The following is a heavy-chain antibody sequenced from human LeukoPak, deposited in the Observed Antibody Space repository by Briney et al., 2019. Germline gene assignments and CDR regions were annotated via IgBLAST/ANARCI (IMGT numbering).Heavy chain of an antibody. CDR3: ARRPLVGTTPFDS. J-gene: IGHJ4*02. Sequence: SETLSLTCTVSGGSISTNNYHWVWIRQPPGKGLEGIASINYSGTTYYNPSLQSRVTIAVETSKKQFSLKLRFVNAADTAVYYCARRPLVGTTPFDSWGRGTLVTVSS. V-gene: IGHV4-39*07. CDR2: INYSGTT. D-gene: IGHD1-26*01. CDR1: GGSISTNNYH.